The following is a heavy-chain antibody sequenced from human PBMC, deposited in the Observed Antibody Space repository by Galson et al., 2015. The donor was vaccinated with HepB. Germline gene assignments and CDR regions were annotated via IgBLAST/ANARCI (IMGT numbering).Heavy chain of an antibody. J-gene: IGHJ6*02. CDR2: INPASGGT. V-gene: IGHV1-2*02. D-gene: IGHD4-23*01. CDR3: ASYGGKIPFGMDV. Sequence: SVKVSCKASGYTFTGYHMHWVRQAPGQGLEWMGWINPASGGTKYAQKFQGRVTMARDTSISTAYMDLSTLRYDDTAVYYCASYGGKIPFGMDVWGQGTTVTVSS. CDR1: GYTFTGYH.